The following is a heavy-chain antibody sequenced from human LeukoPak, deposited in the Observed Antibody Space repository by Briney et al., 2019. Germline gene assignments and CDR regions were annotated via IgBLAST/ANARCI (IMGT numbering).Heavy chain of an antibody. V-gene: IGHV3-23*01. CDR1: GFTFSSYG. CDR2: ISGSGGST. J-gene: IGHJ4*02. D-gene: IGHD2-15*01. Sequence: GGSLRLSCAASGFTFSSYGMSWVRQAPGKGLEWVSAISGSGGSTYYADSVKGRFTISRDNSKNTLYLQMNSLRAEDTAVYYCAKVRYCSGGSCYSDLFDYWGQGTLVTVSS. CDR3: AKVRYCSGGSCYSDLFDY.